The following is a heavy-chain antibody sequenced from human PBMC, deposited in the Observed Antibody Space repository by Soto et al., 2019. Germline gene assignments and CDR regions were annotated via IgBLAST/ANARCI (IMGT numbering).Heavy chain of an antibody. CDR3: ARDGGGSYPAAFDI. Sequence: SETLSLTCTVSGGSISGYYWSWIRQPPGKGLEWIGYIYYSGSTNYNPSLKSRVTISVDTSKNQFSLKLSSVTAADTAVYYCARDGGGSYPAAFDIWGQGTMVTVSS. D-gene: IGHD1-26*01. CDR1: GGSISGYY. CDR2: IYYSGST. J-gene: IGHJ3*02. V-gene: IGHV4-59*01.